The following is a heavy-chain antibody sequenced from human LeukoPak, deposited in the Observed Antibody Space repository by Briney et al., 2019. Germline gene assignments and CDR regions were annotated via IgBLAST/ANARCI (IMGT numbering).Heavy chain of an antibody. D-gene: IGHD6-19*01. CDR3: ARDPGIAVAGTDYYYGMDV. J-gene: IGHJ6*02. CDR2: IYSGGST. Sequence: PGGSLRLSCAASGFTVSSNYMSWVRQAPGKGLEWVSVIYSGGSTYYADSVKGRFTISRDNSKNTLYLQMNSLRAEDTAVYYCARDPGIAVAGTDYYYGMDVWGQGTTVTVSS. V-gene: IGHV3-53*01. CDR1: GFTVSSNY.